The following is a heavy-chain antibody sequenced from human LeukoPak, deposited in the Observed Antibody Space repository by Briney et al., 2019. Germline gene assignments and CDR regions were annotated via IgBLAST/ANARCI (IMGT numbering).Heavy chain of an antibody. Sequence: TGGSLRLSCAASGFTFSDYYMSWIRQAPGKGLEWVSYISRSGRTIYYADSVKGRFTISRDNAKHSLYLQMNSLRAEDTAAYYWARAGGTDVSYRYLVDVWGKGTTVTVSS. CDR2: ISRSGRTI. CDR3: ARAGGTDVSYRYLVDV. J-gene: IGHJ6*04. CDR1: GFTFSDYY. V-gene: IGHV3-11*04. D-gene: IGHD3-16*02.